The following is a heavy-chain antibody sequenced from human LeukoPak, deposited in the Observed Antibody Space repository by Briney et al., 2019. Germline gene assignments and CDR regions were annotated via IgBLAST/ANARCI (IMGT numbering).Heavy chain of an antibody. CDR1: GYTFTSYG. J-gene: IGHJ4*02. D-gene: IGHD6-19*01. CDR3: ARDPGIAVAGLLDY. Sequence: ASVKVSCKASGYTFTSYGISWVRQAPGQGLEWMGWISAYNGNTNYAQKLQGSVTMTTDTSTSTAYMGLRSLRSDDTAVYYCARDPGIAVAGLLDYWGQGTLVTVSS. CDR2: ISAYNGNT. V-gene: IGHV1-18*04.